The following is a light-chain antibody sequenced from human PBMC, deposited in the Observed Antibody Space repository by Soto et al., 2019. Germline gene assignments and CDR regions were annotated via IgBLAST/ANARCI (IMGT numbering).Light chain of an antibody. J-gene: IGLJ1*01. V-gene: IGLV1-40*01. CDR1: SANIGGVYN. Sequence: QSVLTHPPSVSVAPGQRYTSSCTESSANIGGVYNFHWYQQPPGTAPTLLIYGNSKRPSGVPARFSGSKSGTSASLAITGLQAEDEADYYCQSYASSMSGYVFGTGTKVTVL. CDR2: GNS. CDR3: QSYASSMSGYV.